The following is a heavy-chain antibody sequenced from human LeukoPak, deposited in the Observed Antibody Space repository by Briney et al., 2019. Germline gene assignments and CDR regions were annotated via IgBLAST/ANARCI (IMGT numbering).Heavy chain of an antibody. V-gene: IGHV3-23*01. CDR2: IIGSSGST. CDR3: AKGAYDYIEIAYFDY. D-gene: IGHD5-12*01. J-gene: IGHJ4*02. CDR1: GLSFNNYA. Sequence: GGSLRLSCVASGLSFNNYAMNWVRQAPGKGLEGVSLIIGSSGSTFYADSVKGRFTISRDKSKNTLYLQMNSLRAEDTAVYYCAKGAYDYIEIAYFDYWGQGSLVTVSS.